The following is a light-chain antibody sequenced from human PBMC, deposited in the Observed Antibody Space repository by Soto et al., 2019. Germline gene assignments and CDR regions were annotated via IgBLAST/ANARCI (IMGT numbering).Light chain of an antibody. V-gene: IGLV2-14*03. CDR2: DVS. CDR3: SSYTSNSTWV. Sequence: QSALTQPASVSGSPGQSIAISCTGTSSDVGGYNYVSWYQHHPGKAPKLMIYDVSNRPSGVSDRFSGSKSGNTASLTISGLQAEDEADYYCSSYTSNSTWVFGGGTKVTV. J-gene: IGLJ3*02. CDR1: SSDVGGYNY.